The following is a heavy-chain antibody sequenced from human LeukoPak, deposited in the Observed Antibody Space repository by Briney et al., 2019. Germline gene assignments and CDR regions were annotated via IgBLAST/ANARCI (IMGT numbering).Heavy chain of an antibody. CDR2: IYPGDSDT. CDR1: GYSFTSYW. V-gene: IGHV5-51*01. J-gene: IGHJ4*02. CDR3: ARGSIGYCSGGSCYSY. D-gene: IGHD2-15*01. Sequence: GESLKISCKGSGYSFTSYWIAWVRQMPGKGLEWMGIIYPGDSDTRYSPSFQGQVTISADKSINTAYLQWSSLKASDTAMYYCARGSIGYCSGGSCYSYWGQGTLVTVSS.